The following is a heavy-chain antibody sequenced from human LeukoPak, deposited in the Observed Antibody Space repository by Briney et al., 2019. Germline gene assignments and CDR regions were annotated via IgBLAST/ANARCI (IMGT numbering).Heavy chain of an antibody. D-gene: IGHD3-16*02. CDR2: IIPIFGTA. CDR1: GGTFSSYA. J-gene: IGHJ4*02. CDR3: ARGYDYVWGSYQYDY. Sequence: GASVKVSCKASGGTFSSYAISWVRQAPGQGLEWMGGIIPIFGTANYAQKFQGRVTITTDESTSTSYMELSSLRSADTAVYYCARGYDYVWGSYQYDYWGQGTLVTVSS. V-gene: IGHV1-69*05.